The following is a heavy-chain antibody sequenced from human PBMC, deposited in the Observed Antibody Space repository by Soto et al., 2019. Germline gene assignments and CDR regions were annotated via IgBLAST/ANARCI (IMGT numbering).Heavy chain of an antibody. D-gene: IGHD6-6*01. CDR3: ARDRPTSSIRARDYYYAMVV. CDR1: GYTFITYG. CDR2: ISSYNGNT. J-gene: IGHJ6*02. Sequence: QVQLVQSGAEVKKPGASVKVSCKASGYTFITYGISWVRQAHGQGLEWMGWISSYNGNTNYAQKLQGRVTMTTDTSKTTAYMELRSLRSDDKAVYYCARDRPTSSIRARDYYYAMVVWGQGTTVSVSS. V-gene: IGHV1-18*01.